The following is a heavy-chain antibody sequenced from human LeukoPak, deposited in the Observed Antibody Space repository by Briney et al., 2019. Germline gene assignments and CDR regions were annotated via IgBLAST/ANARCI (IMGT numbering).Heavy chain of an antibody. CDR1: AASFISSSHH. Sequence: SETLSLTCTVSAASFISSSHHWGWIRQSPGKGLEWIVTVYYGRTTYYNPSLDGRVTISLDTSANHFSLQLNSVTAADTAVYYCVRHDGRGGATMGAFDSWGQGSLVTVSS. CDR2: VYYGRTT. CDR3: VRHDGRGGATMGAFDS. D-gene: IGHD5-12*01. V-gene: IGHV4-39*01. J-gene: IGHJ5*01.